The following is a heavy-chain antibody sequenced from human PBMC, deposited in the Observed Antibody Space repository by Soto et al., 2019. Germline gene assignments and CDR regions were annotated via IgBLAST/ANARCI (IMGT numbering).Heavy chain of an antibody. V-gene: IGHV2-5*02. D-gene: IGHD3-10*01. Sequence: QITLKESGPTLVKPTQTLTLTCTFSGFSLSTSGVGVGWIRQPPGKALEWLALIYWDGDKHYSPSLESRLTLTKDTSTNHVVLTMTNMDPVDTATYYCAHRPSPLWFGELAFDYWGQGTLVAVSS. CDR2: IYWDGDK. CDR3: AHRPSPLWFGELAFDY. CDR1: GFSLSTSGVG. J-gene: IGHJ4*02.